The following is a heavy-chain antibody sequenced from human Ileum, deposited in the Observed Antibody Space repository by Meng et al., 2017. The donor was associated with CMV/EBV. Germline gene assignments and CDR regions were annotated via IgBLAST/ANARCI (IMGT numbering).Heavy chain of an antibody. V-gene: IGHV4-30-4*01. CDR2: IYYSGST. Sequence: VHLQEPGPGLVKPSQTLSLPLTVSGDSLSTGDYYWSCVRQPPGKGPEWIGYIYYSGSTLYNPSLKSPVTISLDKSKNQFSLRLRSVTAADTAVYFCAREGGGWYFDSWGQGTLVTVSS. J-gene: IGHJ4*02. CDR3: AREGGGWYFDS. D-gene: IGHD6-19*01. CDR1: GDSLSTGDYY.